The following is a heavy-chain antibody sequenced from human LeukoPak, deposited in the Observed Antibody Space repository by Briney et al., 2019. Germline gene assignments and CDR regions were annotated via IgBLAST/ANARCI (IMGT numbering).Heavy chain of an antibody. V-gene: IGHV4-34*01. D-gene: IGHD6-19*01. Sequence: SETLSLTCAVYGASFSRDYWSWIRQPPGKGLEWIGEVNQSGSTKYNPSLKSRVTISVDTSKNQFSLKLSSVTAADTAVYYCARGNSSGWYSYYYYGMDVWGQGTTVTVSS. J-gene: IGHJ6*02. CDR3: ARGNSSGWYSYYYYGMDV. CDR2: VNQSGST. CDR1: GASFSRDY.